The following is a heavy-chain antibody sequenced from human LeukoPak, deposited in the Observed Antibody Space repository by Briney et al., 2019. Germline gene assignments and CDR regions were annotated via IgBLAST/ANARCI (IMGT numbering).Heavy chain of an antibody. V-gene: IGHV3-30*18. CDR2: ISYDGSNK. D-gene: IGHD6-13*01. CDR1: GFTFSSYG. J-gene: IGHJ4*02. CDR3: AKVGSSSWYFDY. Sequence: PGGSLRLSCAASGFTFSSYGMHWVRQAPGKGLEWVAVISYDGSNKYYADSVKGRFTISRDNSKNTLYPQMNSLRAEDTAVYYCAKVGSSSWYFDYWGQGTLVTVSS.